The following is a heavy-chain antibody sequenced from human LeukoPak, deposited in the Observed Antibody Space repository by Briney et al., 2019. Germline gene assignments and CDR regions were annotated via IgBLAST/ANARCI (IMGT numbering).Heavy chain of an antibody. J-gene: IGHJ3*02. D-gene: IGHD1-26*01. Sequence: SETLSLTCTVSGGSISSGDYYWSWIRQPPGKGLEWIGYIYYSGSTYYNPSLKSRVTISVDTSKNQFSLKLSSVTAADTAVYYCARDQLRNDAFDIWGQGTMVTVSS. V-gene: IGHV4-30-4*01. CDR2: IYYSGST. CDR3: ARDQLRNDAFDI. CDR1: GGSISSGDYY.